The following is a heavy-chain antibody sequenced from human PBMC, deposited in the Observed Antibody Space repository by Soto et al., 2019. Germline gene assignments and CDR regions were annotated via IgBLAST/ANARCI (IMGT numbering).Heavy chain of an antibody. CDR2: IYHSGST. J-gene: IGHJ4*02. CDR3: ARRRGSYSGYEDY. Sequence: LQLQESGSGLVKPSQTLSLTCAVSGGSISSGGYSWSWIRQPPGKGLEWIGYIYHSGSTYYNPSLKSRVTISVDRSKNQFSLKLSSVTAADTAVYYCARRRGSYSGYEDYWGQGTLVTVSS. D-gene: IGHD5-12*01. CDR1: GGSISSGGYS. V-gene: IGHV4-30-2*01.